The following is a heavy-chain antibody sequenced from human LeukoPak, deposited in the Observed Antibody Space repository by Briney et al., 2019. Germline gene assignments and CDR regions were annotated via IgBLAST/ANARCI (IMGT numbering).Heavy chain of an antibody. V-gene: IGHV1-69*13. CDR2: IIPIFGTA. CDR3: AREFGGSGSFPLNY. CDR1: GYTFTSYA. Sequence: ASVKVSCKASGYTFTSYAISWVRQAPGQGLEWMGGIIPIFGTANYAQKFQGRVTITADESTSTAYMELSSLRSDDTAVYYCAREFGGSGSFPLNYWGQGTLVTVSS. D-gene: IGHD3-10*01. J-gene: IGHJ4*02.